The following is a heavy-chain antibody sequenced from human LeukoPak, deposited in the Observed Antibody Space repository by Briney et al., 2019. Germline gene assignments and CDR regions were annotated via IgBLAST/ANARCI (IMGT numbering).Heavy chain of an antibody. CDR2: INHSGST. Sequence: SETLSLTCTVSGGSISSGSYYWSWIRQPPGKGLEWIGEINHSGSTNYNPSLKSRVTISVDTSKNQFSLKLSSVTAADTAVYYCARLIAVRSRSDVWGKGTTVTISS. D-gene: IGHD2-21*01. CDR1: GGSISSGSYY. J-gene: IGHJ6*04. CDR3: ARLIAVRSRSDV. V-gene: IGHV4-39*07.